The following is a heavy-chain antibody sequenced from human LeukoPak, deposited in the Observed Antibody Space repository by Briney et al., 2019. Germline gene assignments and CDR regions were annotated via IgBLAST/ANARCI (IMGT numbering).Heavy chain of an antibody. J-gene: IGHJ4*02. CDR1: GGSISSSSYY. CDR2: IYYSGST. V-gene: IGHV4-39*07. D-gene: IGHD3-22*01. Sequence: PSETLSLTCTASGGSISSSSYYWGWIRQPPGKGLEWIGSIYYSGSTYYNPSLKSRVTISVDTSKNQFSLKLSSVTAADTAVYYCARHDKSLGGTMIVVFIYYWGQGTLVTVSS. CDR3: ARHDKSLGGTMIVVFIYY.